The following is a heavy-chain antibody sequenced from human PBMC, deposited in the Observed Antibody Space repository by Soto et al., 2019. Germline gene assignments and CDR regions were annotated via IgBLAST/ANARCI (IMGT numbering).Heavy chain of an antibody. CDR1: GGSISSYY. CDR2: IYYSGNT. CDR3: TRHNGPLYVGYYYDMDV. V-gene: IGHV4-59*08. J-gene: IGHJ6*02. Sequence: SETLSLTCTVSGGSISSYYWSWIRQPPGKGLEWIGNIYYSGNTYYNPSLKSRVTISVDTSKDQFSLKLSSVTAADTAVYYCTRHNGPLYVGYYYDMDVWGQGTTVTVSS. D-gene: IGHD3-16*01.